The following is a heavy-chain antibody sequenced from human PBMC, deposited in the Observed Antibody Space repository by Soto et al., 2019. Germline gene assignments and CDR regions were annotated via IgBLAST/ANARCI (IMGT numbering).Heavy chain of an antibody. Sequence: GGPLRLSCAASGFTFSSYAMSWVRQAPGKGLEWVSAISGSGGSTYYADSVKGRFTISRDNSKNTLYLQMNSLRAEDTAVYYCAKGPRTYYDFWSGYYLICDYWGQGTLVTVSS. CDR3: AKGPRTYYDFWSGYYLICDY. CDR1: GFTFSSYA. D-gene: IGHD3-3*01. CDR2: ISGSGGST. V-gene: IGHV3-23*01. J-gene: IGHJ4*02.